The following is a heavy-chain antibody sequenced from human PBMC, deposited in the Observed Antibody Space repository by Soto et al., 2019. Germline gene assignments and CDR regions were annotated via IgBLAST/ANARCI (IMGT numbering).Heavy chain of an antibody. Sequence: PGESVKISCKGSGYSFTSYWIGWVRQMPGKGLEWMGIIYPGDSDTRYSPSFQGQVTISADKSISTAYLQWSSLKASDTAMYYCARSQEYSSSHKLGIYGMDVWGQGTTVTVSS. D-gene: IGHD6-6*01. CDR3: ARSQEYSSSHKLGIYGMDV. CDR1: GYSFTSYW. V-gene: IGHV5-51*01. J-gene: IGHJ6*02. CDR2: IYPGDSDT.